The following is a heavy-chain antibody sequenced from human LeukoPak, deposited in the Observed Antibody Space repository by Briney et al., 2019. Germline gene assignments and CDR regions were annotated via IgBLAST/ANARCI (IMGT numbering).Heavy chain of an antibody. CDR2: ITRNGGSK. J-gene: IGHJ3*02. CDR1: GFTFSDYW. CDR3: ARDILGTTKSLDAFDM. Sequence: GGSLRLSCAVSGFTFSDYWMTWVRQAPGKGLEWVSGITRNGGSKGYADSVKGRFTISRDNAKNSLYLEMNSLRAEDTALYHCARDILGTTKSLDAFDMWGQGTMVTVSS. V-gene: IGHV3-20*01. D-gene: IGHD1-26*01.